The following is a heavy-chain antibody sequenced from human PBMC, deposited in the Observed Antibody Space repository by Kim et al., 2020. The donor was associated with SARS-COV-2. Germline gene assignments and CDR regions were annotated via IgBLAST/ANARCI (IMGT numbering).Heavy chain of an antibody. CDR1: GYSFTSYW. V-gene: IGHV5-51*01. D-gene: IGHD6-19*01. J-gene: IGHJ4*02. CDR3: ARRVAVAGTAWGY. Sequence: GESLKISGKGSGYSFTSYWIGWVRQMPGKGLEWMGIIYPGDSDTRYSPSFQGQVTISADKSISTAYLQWSSLKASDTAMYYCARRVAVAGTAWGYWGQGTLVTVSS. CDR2: IYPGDSDT.